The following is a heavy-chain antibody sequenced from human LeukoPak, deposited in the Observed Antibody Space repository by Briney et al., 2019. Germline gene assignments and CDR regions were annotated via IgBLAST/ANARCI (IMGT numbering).Heavy chain of an antibody. J-gene: IGHJ4*02. D-gene: IGHD3/OR15-3a*01. Sequence: PSETLSLTCNVSGRSISSYYWTWVRQPPGQTLQWIGNVYFNGDTDFNPSLTSRVTISVDTSNNQFSLKLSSVTAADTAVYYCARQFGLMRSYRHLDHWGPGILVTVSA. CDR1: GRSISSYY. CDR3: ARQFGLMRSYRHLDH. CDR2: VYFNGDT. V-gene: IGHV4-59*08.